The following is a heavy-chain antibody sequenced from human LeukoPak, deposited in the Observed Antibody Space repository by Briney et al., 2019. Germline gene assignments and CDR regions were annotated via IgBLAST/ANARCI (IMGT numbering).Heavy chain of an antibody. CDR2: ISGSGGST. J-gene: IGHJ4*02. V-gene: IGHV3-23*01. Sequence: GGSLRLSCAASGFTFSSYAMSWVRQAPGKGLEWVSAISGSGGSTYYADSVKGRFTISRDNSKNTLYLQMNSLRAEDTAVYYCASYGSGSYGYYFDYWGQGTLVTVSS. CDR3: ASYGSGSYGYYFDY. D-gene: IGHD3-10*01. CDR1: GFTFSSYA.